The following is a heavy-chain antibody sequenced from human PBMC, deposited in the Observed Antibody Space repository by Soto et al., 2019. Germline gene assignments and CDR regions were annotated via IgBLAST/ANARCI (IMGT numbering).Heavy chain of an antibody. CDR3: SVTGWALPIRDYFDY. CDR1: GYTFTSYG. Sequence: QVQLVQSGAEVKKPGASVKVSCKASGYTFTSYGISWVRQAPGQGLEWMGWISAYNGNTNYAQKLQGRVTMTTDTSTSTAYMELRSLRSDDTAVYYCSVTGWALPIRDYFDYWGQGTLVTVSS. V-gene: IGHV1-18*01. CDR2: ISAYNGNT. D-gene: IGHD1-26*01. J-gene: IGHJ4*02.